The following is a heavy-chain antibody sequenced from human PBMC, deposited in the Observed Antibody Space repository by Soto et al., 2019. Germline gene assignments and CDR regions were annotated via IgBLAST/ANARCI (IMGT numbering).Heavy chain of an antibody. CDR1: GCSISSGGYY. J-gene: IGHJ4*02. CDR3: GRDVTNYFDY. V-gene: IGHV4-31*03. D-gene: IGHD2-21*02. CDR2: IYYSGST. Sequence: SETLSLTCTVSGCSISSGGYYWSWIRQHPGKGLEWIGYIYYSGSTYYNPSLKSRVTIEVDTSKNQFSRKLSSVTDADTSVYYCGRDVTNYFDYWGQGTLVTVSS.